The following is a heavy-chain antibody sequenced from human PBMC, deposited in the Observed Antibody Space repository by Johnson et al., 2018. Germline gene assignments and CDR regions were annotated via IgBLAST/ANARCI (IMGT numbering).Heavy chain of an antibody. Sequence: QVQLVQSGGGAVQPGRSLRLSCAASGFSFNTYDMYWVRQAPGKGLEWVALISNDGSIKYYAGSVKGRVTISRDNSKNTLYLQMNSLRAEDTAVYYCAKGSHGGIVVVVAVNWGQGSLVTVSS. CDR1: GFSFNTYD. CDR2: ISNDGSIK. V-gene: IGHV3-30*18. CDR3: AKGSHGGIVVVVAVN. J-gene: IGHJ4*02. D-gene: IGHD2-15*01.